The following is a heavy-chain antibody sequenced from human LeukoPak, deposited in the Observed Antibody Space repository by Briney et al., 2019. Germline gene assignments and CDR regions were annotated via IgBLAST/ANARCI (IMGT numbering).Heavy chain of an antibody. CDR3: ARDSYDILTGYDPNWFDP. V-gene: IGHV4-4*07. Sequence: SETLSLTCTVSGGSISSYYWSWIRQPAGKGLERIGRIYTSGSTNYNPSLKSRVTMSVDTSKNQFSLKLSSVTAADTAVYYCARDSYDILTGYDPNWFDPWGQGTLVTVSS. CDR1: GGSISSYY. D-gene: IGHD3-9*01. CDR2: IYTSGST. J-gene: IGHJ5*02.